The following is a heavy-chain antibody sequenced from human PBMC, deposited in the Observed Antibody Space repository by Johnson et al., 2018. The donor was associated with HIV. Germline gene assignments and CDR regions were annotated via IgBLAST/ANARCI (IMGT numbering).Heavy chain of an antibody. D-gene: IGHD3-22*01. J-gene: IGHJ3*02. CDR2: INWNGGST. Sequence: VQLVESGGGLVQTGRSLRLSCAVSGFTFDDYGMSWVRQAPGKGLEWVSGINWNGGSTGYADSVKGRFTISRDNSKNTLYLQMNSLRPEDTAVYYCARDRAIVVAYDAFDIWGQGTMVTVSS. V-gene: IGHV3-20*04. CDR3: ARDRAIVVAYDAFDI. CDR1: GFTFDDYG.